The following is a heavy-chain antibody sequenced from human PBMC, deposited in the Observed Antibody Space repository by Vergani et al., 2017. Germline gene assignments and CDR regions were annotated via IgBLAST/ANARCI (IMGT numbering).Heavy chain of an antibody. CDR3: ARHTTYTDS. V-gene: IGHV5-51*01. J-gene: IGHJ4*02. D-gene: IGHD1-1*01. CDR2: IYPAVSDT. CDR1: EYSFGNYW. Sequence: EVELVQSRPEMRKPRESLKISCKGSEYSFGNYWNGLVRQMPGKGLKWMGIIYPAVSDTRYSPSFQGQFTISADKSISTAFLQWDSLKASDTALYYCARHTTYTDSWGQGTLVTVSS.